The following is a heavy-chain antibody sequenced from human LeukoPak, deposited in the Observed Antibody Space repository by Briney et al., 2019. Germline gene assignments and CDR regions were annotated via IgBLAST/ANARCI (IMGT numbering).Heavy chain of an antibody. Sequence: GRSLRLSCAASGFTFSSYTMNWVRQAPGKGLEWVSSISSSSSYIYYADSVKGRFTISRDNSLYLQMNSLRAEDTAVYYCARGGSYGDYSRVWGQGTTVTVSS. J-gene: IGHJ6*02. CDR2: ISSSSSYI. CDR1: GFTFSSYT. V-gene: IGHV3-21*01. D-gene: IGHD4-17*01. CDR3: ARGGSYGDYSRV.